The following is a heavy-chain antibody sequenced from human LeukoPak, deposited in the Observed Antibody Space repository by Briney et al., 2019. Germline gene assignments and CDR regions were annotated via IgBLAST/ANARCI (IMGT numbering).Heavy chain of an antibody. J-gene: IGHJ3*02. Sequence: SETLSLTCTVSGGSISSSTYYWGWIRQPPGKGLEWIGSIYYSGSTYYNPSLKSRVTMSVDTSKNQFSLKLSSVTAADTAVYYCARGPDDSFDIWGQGTMVTVSS. V-gene: IGHV4-39*07. CDR3: ARGPDDSFDI. CDR1: GGSISSSTYY. CDR2: IYYSGST.